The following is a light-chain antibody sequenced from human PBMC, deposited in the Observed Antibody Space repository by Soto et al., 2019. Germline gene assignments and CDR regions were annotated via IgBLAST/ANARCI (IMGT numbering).Light chain of an antibody. V-gene: IGKV3-15*01. J-gene: IGKJ5*01. CDR3: QQFHNWPPIT. CDR1: QSVSSSY. CDR2: GAS. Sequence: EILLTQSPGTLSLSPGEIATLSCRASQSVSSSYLAWYQQKPGQAPRLLIYGASTRATGIPARFSGSGSGTEFTLTISSLQSEDFAVYYCQQFHNWPPITFGQGTRLEIK.